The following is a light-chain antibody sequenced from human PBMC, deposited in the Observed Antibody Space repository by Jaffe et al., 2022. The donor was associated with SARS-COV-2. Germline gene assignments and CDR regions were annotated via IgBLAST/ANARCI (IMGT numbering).Light chain of an antibody. J-gene: IGKJ2*01. V-gene: IGKV4-1*01. Sequence: DIVMTQSPDSLAVSLGERATINCKSSQSVFYSSDNKNYLAWYQHKPGQPPKLLIYWASTRESGVPDRFSGSGSGADFTLTISSLQAEDVAVYYCQQYYSGPYTFGQGTKLEIK. CDR3: QQYYSGPYT. CDR2: WAS. CDR1: QSVFYSSDNKNY.